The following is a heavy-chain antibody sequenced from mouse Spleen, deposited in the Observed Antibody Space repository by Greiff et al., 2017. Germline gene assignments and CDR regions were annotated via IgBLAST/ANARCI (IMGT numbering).Heavy chain of an antibody. J-gene: IGHJ1*01. V-gene: IGHV1-80*01. D-gene: IGHD1-1*01. Sequence: VQLQQSGAELVKPGASVKISCKASGYAFSSYWMNWVKQRPGKGLEWIGQIYPGDGDTNYNGKFKGKATLTADKSSSTAYMQLSSLTSEDSAVYFCARRLLRSHWYFDVWGAGTTVTVSS. CDR3: ARRLLRSHWYFDV. CDR1: GYAFSSYW. CDR2: IYPGDGDT.